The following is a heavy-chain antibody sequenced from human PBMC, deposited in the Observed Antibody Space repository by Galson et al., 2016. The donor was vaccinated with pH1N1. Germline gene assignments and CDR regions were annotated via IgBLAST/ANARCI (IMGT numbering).Heavy chain of an antibody. CDR1: GFTFSAFS. J-gene: IGHJ3*02. CDR3: ARDRGRPRQYAFDM. D-gene: IGHD2-15*01. V-gene: IGHV3-21*01. Sequence: SLRLSCAASGFTFSAFSINWVRQAPGKGLEWVSSISSNSFYMYYADSVKGRFTISRDNAKKTLYLQMNNLRVEDTAVYYCARDRGRPRQYAFDMWGQGTVVTVSS. CDR2: ISSNSFYM.